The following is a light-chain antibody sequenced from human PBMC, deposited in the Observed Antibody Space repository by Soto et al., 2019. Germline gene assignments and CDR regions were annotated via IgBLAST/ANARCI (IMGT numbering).Light chain of an antibody. V-gene: IGKV1-39*01. CDR1: QSISSW. CDR3: QQSYSNPPA. Sequence: DIQMTQSPSTLSASVGDRVTITCRASQSISSWLAWYQQTKGKPPKFLIYAASSLQSGVPSRFSGNGSGTDFTLSFSSLQPEDFTTYYGQQSYSNPPAFGQGTKVDIK. J-gene: IGKJ1*01. CDR2: AAS.